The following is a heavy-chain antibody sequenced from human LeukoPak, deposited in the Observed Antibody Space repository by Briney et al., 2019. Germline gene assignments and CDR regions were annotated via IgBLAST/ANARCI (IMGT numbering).Heavy chain of an antibody. D-gene: IGHD5-12*01. J-gene: IGHJ4*02. CDR3: ARDSSPRYSGYDWVY. Sequence: GSLRLSCTASGFAFSDYWMSWVRQAPGKGLEWLANINQDGSQTSYVDSVRGRFTFSRDNAKNSLYLQMNSLRADDTAVYYCARDSSPRYSGYDWVYWGRGTLVTVSS. CDR1: GFAFSDYW. CDR2: INQDGSQT. V-gene: IGHV3-7*01.